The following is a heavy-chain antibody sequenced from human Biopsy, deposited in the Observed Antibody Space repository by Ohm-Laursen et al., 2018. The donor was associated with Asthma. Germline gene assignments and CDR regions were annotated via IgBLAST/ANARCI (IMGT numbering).Heavy chain of an antibody. CDR1: GFTFSNYG. V-gene: IGHV3-30*18. CDR2: ISFDGSNK. D-gene: IGHD1-26*01. CDR3: AKDVFPGWELRRGPDY. J-gene: IGHJ4*02. Sequence: SLRLSCAAFGFTFSNYGMHWVRQAPGKGLDWVAVISFDGSNKNYTDPVKGRFTISRDNSRNTLYLQMNSLRAEDTAVYYCAKDVFPGWELRRGPDYWGQGTLVTVSS.